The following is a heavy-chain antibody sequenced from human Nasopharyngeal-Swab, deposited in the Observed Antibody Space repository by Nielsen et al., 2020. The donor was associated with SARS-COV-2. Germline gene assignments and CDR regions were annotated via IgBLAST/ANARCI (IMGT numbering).Heavy chain of an antibody. V-gene: IGHV1-18*01. J-gene: IGHJ4*02. CDR3: ARDICTNGVCWDFDY. CDR1: GYTFTSYG. D-gene: IGHD2-8*01. CDR2: ISAYNGNT. Sequence: ASVKVSCMASGYTFTSYGISWVRQAPGQGLEWMGWISAYNGNTNYAQKLQGRVTMTTDTSTSTAYMELRSPRSDDTAVYYCARDICTNGVCWDFDYWGQGTLVTVSS.